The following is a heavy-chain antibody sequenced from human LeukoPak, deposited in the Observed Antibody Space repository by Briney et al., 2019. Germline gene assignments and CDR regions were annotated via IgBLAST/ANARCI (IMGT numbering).Heavy chain of an antibody. CDR3: ARGVGRLGYYDILTGYNY. V-gene: IGHV3-11*01. J-gene: IGHJ4*02. CDR2: ISSSGSTI. Sequence: PGGSLRLSCAASGFTFNTYAMSWVRQAPGKGLEWVSYISSSGSTIYYADSVKGRFTISRDNAKNSLYLQMNSLRAEDTAVYYCARGVGRLGYYDILTGYNYWGQGTLVTVSS. D-gene: IGHD3-9*01. CDR1: GFTFNTYA.